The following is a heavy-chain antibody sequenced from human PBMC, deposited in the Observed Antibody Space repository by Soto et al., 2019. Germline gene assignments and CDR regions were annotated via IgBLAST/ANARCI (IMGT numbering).Heavy chain of an antibody. CDR2: IIPIFGTA. Sequence: QVQLVQSGAEVKKPGSSVKVSCKASGGTFSSYAISWVRQAPGQGIEWMGGIIPIFGTANYAQKFQGRVTITADESTSTAYMELSSLRSEDTAVYYCARSYDILTGYSPIDYWGQGTLVTVSS. D-gene: IGHD3-9*01. V-gene: IGHV1-69*01. J-gene: IGHJ4*02. CDR1: GGTFSSYA. CDR3: ARSYDILTGYSPIDY.